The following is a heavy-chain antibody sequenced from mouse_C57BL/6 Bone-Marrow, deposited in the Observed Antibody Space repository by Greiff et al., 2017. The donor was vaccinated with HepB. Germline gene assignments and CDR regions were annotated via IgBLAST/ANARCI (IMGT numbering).Heavy chain of an antibody. CDR2: ISSGGSYT. Sequence: EVKVVESGGDLVKPGGSLKLSCAASGFTFSSYGMSWVRQTPDKRLEWVATISSGGSYTYYPDSVKGRFTISRDNAKNTLYLQMSSLKSEDTAMYYCARQEDEDYFDYWGQGTTLTVSS. J-gene: IGHJ2*01. V-gene: IGHV5-6*01. CDR1: GFTFSSYG. CDR3: ARQEDEDYFDY.